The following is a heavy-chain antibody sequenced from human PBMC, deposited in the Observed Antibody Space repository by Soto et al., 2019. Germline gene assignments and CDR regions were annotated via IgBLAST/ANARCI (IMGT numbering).Heavy chain of an antibody. CDR2: IYYSGST. J-gene: IGHJ4*02. V-gene: IGHV4-39*01. CDR3: ATSAAGVSDY. D-gene: IGHD6-13*01. CDR1: GGSISSSSYY. Sequence: SETLSLTCTVSGGSISSSSYYWGWIRQPPGKGLEWIGSIYYSGSTYYNPSLKSRVTISVDTSKNQFSLKLSSVTAADTAVYYCATSAAGVSDYWGQGTLVTVSS.